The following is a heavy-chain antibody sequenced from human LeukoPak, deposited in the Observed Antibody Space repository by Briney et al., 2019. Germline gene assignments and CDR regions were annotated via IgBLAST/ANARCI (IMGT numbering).Heavy chain of an antibody. J-gene: IGHJ4*02. CDR1: GFTFSSYG. CDR3: ARETYYYGSGSYS. Sequence: GGSLRLSCAASGFTFSSYGMNWVRQAPGKGLEWVSSISSSSSYIYYADSVKGRFTISRDNAKNSLYLQMNSLRAEDTAVYYCARETYYYGSGSYSWGQGTLVTVSS. CDR2: ISSSSSYI. D-gene: IGHD3-10*01. V-gene: IGHV3-21*01.